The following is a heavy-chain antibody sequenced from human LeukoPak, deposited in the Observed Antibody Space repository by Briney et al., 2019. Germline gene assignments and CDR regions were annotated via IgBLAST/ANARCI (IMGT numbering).Heavy chain of an antibody. CDR1: GFTFSSYS. CDR2: ISSSSSYI. CDR3: ARGKRPYYYYMDV. Sequence: GGSLRLSCAASGFTFSSYSMNWVRQAPGKGLEWVSSISSSSSYIYYADSVKGRFTISRDNAKNSLYLQMNSLRAEDTAVYYCARGKRPYYYYMDVWGKGTTVTISS. D-gene: IGHD6-6*01. V-gene: IGHV3-21*01. J-gene: IGHJ6*03.